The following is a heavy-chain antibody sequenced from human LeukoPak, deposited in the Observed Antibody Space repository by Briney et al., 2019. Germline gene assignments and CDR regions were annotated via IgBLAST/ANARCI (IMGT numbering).Heavy chain of an antibody. CDR1: GFTFSSYS. Sequence: GGSLRLSCAASGFTFSSYSMYWVRQAPGKGLEWVSPISSSGSYIYYADSVKGRFTISRDNARNSLYLQMNSLRAEDTAVYYCARVITGMDYWGQGTLVTVSS. CDR3: ARVITGMDY. V-gene: IGHV3-21*01. J-gene: IGHJ4*02. CDR2: ISSSGSYI. D-gene: IGHD1-20*01.